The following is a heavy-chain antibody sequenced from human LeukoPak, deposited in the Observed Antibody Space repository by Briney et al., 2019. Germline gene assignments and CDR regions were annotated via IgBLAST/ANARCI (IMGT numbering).Heavy chain of an antibody. CDR2: IIPIFGTA. Sequence: SVNVSCKASGGTFSSYAISWVRQAPGQGLEWMGGIIPIFGTANYAQKFQGKVTITADKSTSTAYMELSSLRSEDTVVYYCARERYCSSTSCYLWFDPWGQGTLVTVSS. V-gene: IGHV1-69*06. CDR1: GGTFSSYA. CDR3: ARERYCSSTSCYLWFDP. J-gene: IGHJ5*02. D-gene: IGHD2-2*01.